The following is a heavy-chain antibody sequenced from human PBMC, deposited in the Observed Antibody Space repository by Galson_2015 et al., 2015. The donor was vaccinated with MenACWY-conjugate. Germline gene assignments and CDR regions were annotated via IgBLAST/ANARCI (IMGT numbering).Heavy chain of an antibody. V-gene: IGHV3-74*01. CDR3: ATYCSSPSCYAKGAY. D-gene: IGHD2-2*01. Sequence: SLRLSCAASGFTFSSFSMNWVRQSPEKGLVWVSRINSDGSAADYADSVKGRFTISRDNAKNTLFLQMNSLRVEDTALYYCATYCSSPSCYAKGAYWGQGTLVTVSS. CDR1: GFTFSSFS. J-gene: IGHJ4*02. CDR2: INSDGSAA.